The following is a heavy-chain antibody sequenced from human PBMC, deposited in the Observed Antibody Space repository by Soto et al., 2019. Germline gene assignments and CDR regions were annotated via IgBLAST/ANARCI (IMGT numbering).Heavy chain of an antibody. V-gene: IGHV4-61*08. CDR1: GGSISSSGDY. Sequence: PSETLSLTCTVSGGSISSSGDYWSWIRQPPGKGLEWIGYVYSSGSTHYNPSLQSRVTISADTSKNQVSLKVNSVTAADTAVYYCARDHPHSYGVYYFDYWGQGTPVTVSS. CDR2: VYSSGST. J-gene: IGHJ4*02. CDR3: ARDHPHSYGVYYFDY. D-gene: IGHD5-18*01.